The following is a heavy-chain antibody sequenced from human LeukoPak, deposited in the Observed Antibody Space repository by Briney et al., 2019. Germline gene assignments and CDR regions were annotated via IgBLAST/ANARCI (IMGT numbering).Heavy chain of an antibody. CDR1: VYTFTGYY. Sequence: ASVKVSCKASVYTFTGYYMHWVRQAPGQGLEWMGWINPNSGGTNYAQKFQGRVTMTRDTSITTAYMELSRLRSDDTAVYYCARDAYDSSGYYPSRGRYFDYWGQGTLVTVSS. D-gene: IGHD3-22*01. J-gene: IGHJ4*02. CDR3: ARDAYDSSGYYPSRGRYFDY. V-gene: IGHV1-2*02. CDR2: INPNSGGT.